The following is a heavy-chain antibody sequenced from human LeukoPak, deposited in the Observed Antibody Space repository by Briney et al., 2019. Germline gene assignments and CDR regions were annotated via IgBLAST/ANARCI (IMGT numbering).Heavy chain of an antibody. CDR2: ISSSSSYI. CDR1: GFTFSSYS. V-gene: IGHV3-21*04. J-gene: IGHJ6*03. Sequence: GGSLRISCAASGFTFSSYSMNWVRQAPGKGLESVSSISSSSSYIYYADSVKGRFTISRDNSKNTLYLQMNSLRAEDTAVYYCAKQLWFLNYYYYYMDVWGKGTTVTVSS. CDR3: AKQLWFLNYYYYYMDV. D-gene: IGHD3-22*01.